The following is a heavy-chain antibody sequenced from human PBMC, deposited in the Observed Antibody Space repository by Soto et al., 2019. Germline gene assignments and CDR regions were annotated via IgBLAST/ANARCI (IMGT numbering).Heavy chain of an antibody. D-gene: IGHD3-9*01. CDR1: GGTISSYA. Sequence: QVQLVQSGAEVKKPGSSVKVSCKASGGTISSYAISWVRQAPGQGLEWMGGIIPMFDTANYAQKVQGRVTITADKSTSTAFMDLSNLRYDDTATYYCARGHFDWSTRTPGALDMWGQGIMVTVSS. J-gene: IGHJ3*02. CDR2: IIPMFDTA. V-gene: IGHV1-69*06. CDR3: ARGHFDWSTRTPGALDM.